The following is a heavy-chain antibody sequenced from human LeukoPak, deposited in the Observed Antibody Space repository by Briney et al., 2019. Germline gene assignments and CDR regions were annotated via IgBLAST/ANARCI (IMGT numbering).Heavy chain of an antibody. Sequence: SETLSLTCAVYGGSFGGYYWSWIRQPPGKGLEWSGEINHSGSTNYNPSLTSRVTISVDTSKNQFSLKLSSVTAADTAVYYCARGNGYNSAPLGYWGQGTLVTVSS. CDR2: INHSGST. CDR3: ARGNGYNSAPLGY. CDR1: GGSFGGYY. D-gene: IGHD5-24*01. V-gene: IGHV4-34*01. J-gene: IGHJ4*02.